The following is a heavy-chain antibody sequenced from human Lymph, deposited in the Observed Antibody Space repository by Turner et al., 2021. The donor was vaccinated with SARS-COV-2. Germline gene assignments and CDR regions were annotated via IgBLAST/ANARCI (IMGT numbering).Heavy chain of an antibody. D-gene: IGHD1-26*01. Sequence: QVQLVQPGAEVKKPGSSVKVSGKASGGTFSTYVISWVRQAPGQGLEWMGGIIPIHGIANYAQKFQGRVTITADKSTSTAYMELSSLRSEDTAVYHCARRHSGNYDAFDIWGQGTMVTVSS. J-gene: IGHJ3*02. V-gene: IGHV1-69*10. CDR3: ARRHSGNYDAFDI. CDR2: IIPIHGIA. CDR1: GGTFSTYV.